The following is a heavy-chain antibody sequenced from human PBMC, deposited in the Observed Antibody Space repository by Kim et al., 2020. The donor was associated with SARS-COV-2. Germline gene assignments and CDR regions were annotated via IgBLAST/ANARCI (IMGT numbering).Heavy chain of an antibody. D-gene: IGHD3-9*01. V-gene: IGHV3-53*01. CDR3: AGDFRLAPEY. Sequence: TYSADSRKGRFSNSRAASKNTLYLQMNSLRAEHTAMYYCAGDFRLAPEYWGQGTLVTVSS. CDR2: T. J-gene: IGHJ4*02.